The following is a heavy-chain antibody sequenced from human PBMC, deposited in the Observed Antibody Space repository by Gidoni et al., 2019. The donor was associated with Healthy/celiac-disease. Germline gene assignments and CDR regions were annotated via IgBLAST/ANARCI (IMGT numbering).Heavy chain of an antibody. V-gene: IGHV1-69*01. CDR2: IIPIFGTA. J-gene: IGHJ6*02. CDR1: GGTFSSYA. D-gene: IGHD3-10*01. Sequence: QVQLVQSGAEVKKPGSSVKVSCKASGGTFSSYAISWVRQSPGQGLEWMGGIIPIFGTANYAQKFQGRVTITADESTSTAYMELSSLRSEDTAVYYCARRDPREVYYGSGSYYYYYYGMDVWGQGTTVTVSS. CDR3: ARRDPREVYYGSGSYYYYYYGMDV.